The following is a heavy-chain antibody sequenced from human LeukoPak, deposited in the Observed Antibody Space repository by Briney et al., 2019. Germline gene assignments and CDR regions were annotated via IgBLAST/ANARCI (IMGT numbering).Heavy chain of an antibody. Sequence: PGGSLRLSCAASGFTLRGYGMSWVRQAPGKGLEWVSGMSGGSGYIGHADSVKGRFTISRDNSKNTLYLQMNSLRAEDTAIYYCARGSSWSGAFHYYYMDVWGKGTTVTVSS. CDR3: ARGSSWSGAFHYYYMDV. CDR1: GFTLRGYG. V-gene: IGHV3-23*01. J-gene: IGHJ6*03. D-gene: IGHD3-3*01. CDR2: MSGGSGYI.